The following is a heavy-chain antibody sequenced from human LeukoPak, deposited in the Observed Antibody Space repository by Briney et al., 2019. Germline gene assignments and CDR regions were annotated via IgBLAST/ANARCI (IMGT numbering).Heavy chain of an antibody. CDR1: GGTFSSYA. D-gene: IGHD3-10*01. CDR2: IIPILGIA. J-gene: IGHJ5*02. CDR3: AREGLLWFRELPTGGSRFDP. Sequence: GASVKVSCKASGGTFSSYAISWVRQAPGQGLEWMGRIIPILGIANYAQKFQGRVTITADKSTSTAYMELSSLRSEDTAVYYCAREGLLWFRELPTGGSRFDPWGQGTLVTVSS. V-gene: IGHV1-69*04.